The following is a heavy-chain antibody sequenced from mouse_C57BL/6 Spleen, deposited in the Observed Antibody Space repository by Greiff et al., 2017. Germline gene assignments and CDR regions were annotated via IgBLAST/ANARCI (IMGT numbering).Heavy chain of an antibody. D-gene: IGHD2-4*01. Sequence: QVQLQQPGAELVKPGASVKLSCKASGYTFTSYWMHWVKQRPGQGLEWIGMIHPNSGSTNYNEKFKSKATLTVDKSSSTAYMQLSSLTSEDSAVXYGASSSDYDVYYAMDYWGQGTAVTVSS. V-gene: IGHV1-64*01. CDR3: ASSSDYDVYYAMDY. J-gene: IGHJ4*01. CDR2: IHPNSGST. CDR1: GYTFTSYW.